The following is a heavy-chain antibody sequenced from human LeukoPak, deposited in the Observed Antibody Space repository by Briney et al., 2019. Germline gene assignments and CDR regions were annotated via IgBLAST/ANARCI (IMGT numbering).Heavy chain of an antibody. CDR3: ARGADHGGSYYPD. D-gene: IGHD3-10*01. V-gene: IGHV3-74*01. J-gene: IGHJ1*01. CDR2: MKTDGTRI. CDR1: GFRFSNSW. Sequence: PGGSLRLSCAASGFRFSNSWMYWVRQGPGKGPVWVSRMKTDGTRIEYADSVKGRFTISRDNAKNTLFLQMSGLSVEDTAVYYCARGADHGGSYYPDWGQGTRVTVSS.